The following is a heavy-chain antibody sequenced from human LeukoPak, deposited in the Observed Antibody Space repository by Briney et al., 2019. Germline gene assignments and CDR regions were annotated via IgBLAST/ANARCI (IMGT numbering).Heavy chain of an antibody. J-gene: IGHJ4*02. CDR2: WNSGRI. D-gene: IGHD1-26*01. CDR3: AKETKWELRRSPGPLDY. V-gene: IGHV3-9*01. Sequence: WNSGRINYAHSVKGRFTISRDNAKNSLYLQMNSLRAEDTALYYCAKETKWELRRSPGPLDYWGQGTLVTVSS.